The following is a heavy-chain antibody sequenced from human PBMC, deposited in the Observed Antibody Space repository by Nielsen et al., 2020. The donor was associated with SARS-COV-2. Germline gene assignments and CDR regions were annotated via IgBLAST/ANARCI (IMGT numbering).Heavy chain of an antibody. CDR2: ISGSGGST. J-gene: IGHJ4*02. CDR1: GFTFSSYA. Sequence: LKISCAASGFTFSSYAMSWVRQAPGKGLEWVSAISGSGGSTYYADSVKGRFTISRDNSKNTLYLQMNSLRAEDTAVYYCAKPYDSSGNAVFDYWGQGTLVTVSS. CDR3: AKPYDSSGNAVFDY. D-gene: IGHD3-22*01. V-gene: IGHV3-23*01.